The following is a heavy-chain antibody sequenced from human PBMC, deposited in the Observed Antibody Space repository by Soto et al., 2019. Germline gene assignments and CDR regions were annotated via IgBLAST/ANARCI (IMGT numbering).Heavy chain of an antibody. J-gene: IGHJ4*02. Sequence: GGSVRLSCAASGFTFISYAMSWVRQAPGKGLEWVSAISGSGGSTYYADSVKGRFTISRDNSKNTLYLQMNSLRAEDTAVYYCAKQLWEKRWLVTSDFNYWGQGALVTVSS. CDR1: GFTFISYA. CDR3: AKQLWEKRWLVTSDFNY. CDR2: ISGSGGST. V-gene: IGHV3-23*01. D-gene: IGHD6-19*01.